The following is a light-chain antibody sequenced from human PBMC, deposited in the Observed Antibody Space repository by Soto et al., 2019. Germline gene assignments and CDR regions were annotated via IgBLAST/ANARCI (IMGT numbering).Light chain of an antibody. CDR2: VAS. J-gene: IGKJ4*01. Sequence: DIEMTQSPSTLSVSVGDNATITCRASQNIYNWLAWYRQQPGQAPELLMYVASTLERGVPSRFRGSGSGTAFTLTITGLQPEDFGSYLWYNYCGPLTFGEGTKVEIK. CDR1: QNIYNW. V-gene: IGKV1-5*01. CDR3: YNYCGPLT.